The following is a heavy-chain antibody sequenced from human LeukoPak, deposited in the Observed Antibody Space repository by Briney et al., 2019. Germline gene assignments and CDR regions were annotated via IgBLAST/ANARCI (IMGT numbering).Heavy chain of an antibody. CDR1: GYTFTSYG. CDR2: ISAYNGNT. V-gene: IGHV1-18*01. J-gene: IGHJ6*02. CDR3: ARAGGMSIAARPYYYYGMDV. D-gene: IGHD6-6*01. Sequence: GASVKVSCKASGYTFTSYGISWVRQAPGQGLEWMGWISAYNGNTNYAQKLQGRVTMTTDTSTSTAYTELRSLRSDDTAVYYCARAGGMSIAARPYYYYGMDVWGQGTTVTVSS.